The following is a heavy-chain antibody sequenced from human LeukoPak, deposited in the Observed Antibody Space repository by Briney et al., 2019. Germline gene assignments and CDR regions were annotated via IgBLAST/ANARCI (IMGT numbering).Heavy chain of an antibody. CDR1: GFTFSDYW. Sequence: PGGSLRLSCAASGFTFSDYWMHWVRQAPGKGLVWVSRIDSDGSSTSNADSVKGRFTISRDNAKNTVYLQMNSLGAEDTAVYYCARGFTIFGVVNDAFDIWGQGTMVTVSS. CDR2: IDSDGSST. V-gene: IGHV3-74*01. J-gene: IGHJ3*02. D-gene: IGHD3-3*01. CDR3: ARGFTIFGVVNDAFDI.